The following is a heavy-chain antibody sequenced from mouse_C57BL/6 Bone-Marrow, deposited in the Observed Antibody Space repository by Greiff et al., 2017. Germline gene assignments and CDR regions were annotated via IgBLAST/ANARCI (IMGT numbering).Heavy chain of an antibody. V-gene: IGHV14-4*01. CDR2: IDPENGDT. CDR3: TTPATYYFDY. Sequence: VQLKQSGAELVRPGASVKLSCTASGFNIKDDYMHWVKQRPEQGLEWIGWIDPENGDTEYASKFQGKATITAATSSNTAYLQLSSLTSEDTAVYYCTTPATYYFDYWGQGTTLTVSS. CDR1: GFNIKDDY. D-gene: IGHD1-1*01. J-gene: IGHJ2*01.